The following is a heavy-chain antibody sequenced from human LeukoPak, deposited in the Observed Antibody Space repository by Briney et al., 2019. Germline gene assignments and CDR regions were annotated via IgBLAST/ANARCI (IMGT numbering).Heavy chain of an antibody. CDR3: TQGGGAFDI. CDR2: IKGKTSGGTT. D-gene: IGHD1-26*01. J-gene: IGHJ3*02. Sequence: GGSLRLSCAASGFTFTDAWMSWVRQAPGKGLEWVGRIKGKTSGGTTDYAAPVKGRFTISRDDSKNTVYLQMNSLKTEDTAVYYCTQGGGAFDIWGQGTMVTVSS. V-gene: IGHV3-15*01. CDR1: GFTFTDAW.